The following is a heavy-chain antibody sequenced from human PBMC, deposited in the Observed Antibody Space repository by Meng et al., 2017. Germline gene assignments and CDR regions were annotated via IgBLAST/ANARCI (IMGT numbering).Heavy chain of an antibody. CDR2: IYYSGST. CDR1: GGSIRSSSYY. Sequence: QLQLQWSAPGLVQPSGTLSLTCTGSGGSIRSSSYYWGWIRQPPGKGLEWIGSIYYSGSTYYNPSLKSRVTISVDTSKNQFSLKLSSVTAADTAVYYCARDGIAAAGTGRSYFQHWGQGTLVTVSS. CDR3: ARDGIAAAGTGRSYFQH. D-gene: IGHD6-13*01. J-gene: IGHJ1*01. V-gene: IGHV4-39*07.